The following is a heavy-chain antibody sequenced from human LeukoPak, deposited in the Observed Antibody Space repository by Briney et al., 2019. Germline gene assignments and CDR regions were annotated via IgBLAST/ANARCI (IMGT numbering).Heavy chain of an antibody. J-gene: IGHJ4*02. Sequence: GGSLRLSCAASGFAFSSYAMSWVRQAPGKELEWVPVIYSGGSTYYADSVKGRFTISRDNSKNTLYLQMNSLRAEDTAVYYCARESCYDSSGYYCLDWGQGTLVTVSS. V-gene: IGHV3-66*01. CDR2: IYSGGST. CDR1: GFAFSSYA. D-gene: IGHD3-22*01. CDR3: ARESCYDSSGYYCLD.